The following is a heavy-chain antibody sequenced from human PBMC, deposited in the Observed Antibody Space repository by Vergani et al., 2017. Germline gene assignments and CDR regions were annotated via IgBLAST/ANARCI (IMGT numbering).Heavy chain of an antibody. J-gene: IGHJ4*01. CDR2: IGSSGGYI. D-gene: IGHD3-22*01. CDR3: ARDVGSTDSFDSSGYGRPYYFDY. Sequence: EVLLVESGGGLVKPGGSLRLSCSVSGFTFSGYGMLWVRQAPGKGLEWVSYIGSSGGYIYNGDSVKGRFTISRDNAKNSLYLQMTSLRAEDTAVYFCARDVGSTDSFDSSGYGRPYYFDYWGHGTLVTVSP. V-gene: IGHV3-21*01. CDR1: GFTFSGYG.